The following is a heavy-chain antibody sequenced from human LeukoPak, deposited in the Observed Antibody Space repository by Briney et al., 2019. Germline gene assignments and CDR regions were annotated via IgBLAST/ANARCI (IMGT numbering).Heavy chain of an antibody. D-gene: IGHD5-24*01. Sequence: SETLSLTCAVYGGSFSGYYWSWIRQPPGKGLEWIGYIYYSGSTNYNPSLKSRVTISVDTSKNQFSLKLSSVTAADTAVYYCARLFGIYGYSVWGQGTMVAVSS. CDR3: ARLFGIYGYSV. V-gene: IGHV4-59*08. CDR1: GGSFSGYY. CDR2: IYYSGST. J-gene: IGHJ3*01.